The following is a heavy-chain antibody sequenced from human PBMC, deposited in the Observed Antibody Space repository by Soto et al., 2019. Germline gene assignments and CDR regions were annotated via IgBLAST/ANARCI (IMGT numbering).Heavy chain of an antibody. D-gene: IGHD3-9*01. J-gene: IGHJ5*02. CDR1: GGSISSYY. V-gene: IGHV4-59*12. Sequence: KSSETLSLTCTVSGGSISSYYWSWIRQPPGKGLEWIGYIYYSGSTNYNPSLKSRVTISVDTSKNQFSLKLSSVTAADTAVYYCARGRGIRYFARCFDPWGQGTLVTVPQ. CDR2: IYYSGST. CDR3: ARGRGIRYFARCFDP.